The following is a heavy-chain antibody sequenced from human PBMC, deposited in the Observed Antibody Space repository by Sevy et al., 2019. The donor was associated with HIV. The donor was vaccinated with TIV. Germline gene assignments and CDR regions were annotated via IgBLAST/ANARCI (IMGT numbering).Heavy chain of an antibody. CDR1: GGSFSGYY. Sequence: SETLSLTCAVYGGSFSGYYWSWIRQPPGKGLEWIGEINHSGSTNYNPSLKSRVTISVDTSKNQFSLKLSSVTAADTAVYYCARVSIGCDILTCPCVSTDYGMDVWGQGTTVTVSS. CDR3: ARVSIGCDILTCPCVSTDYGMDV. V-gene: IGHV4-34*01. CDR2: INHSGST. J-gene: IGHJ6*02. D-gene: IGHD3-9*01.